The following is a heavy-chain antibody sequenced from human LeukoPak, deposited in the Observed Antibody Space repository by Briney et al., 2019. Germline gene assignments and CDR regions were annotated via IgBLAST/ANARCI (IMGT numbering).Heavy chain of an antibody. D-gene: IGHD3-22*01. CDR3: TTDPYYDSSGYGIYYYYGMDV. V-gene: IGHV3-15*01. Sequence: PGGSLRLSCAASGFTFSNAWMSWVRQAPGKGLEWVGRIKSKTDGGTTDYAAPVKGRFTISRGDSKNTLYLQMNSLKTEDTAVYYCTTDPYYDSSGYGIYYYYGMDVWGQGTTVTVSS. CDR1: GFTFSNAW. CDR2: IKSKTDGGTT. J-gene: IGHJ6*02.